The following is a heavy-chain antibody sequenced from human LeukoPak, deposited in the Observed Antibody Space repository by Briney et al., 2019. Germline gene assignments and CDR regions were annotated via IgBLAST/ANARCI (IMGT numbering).Heavy chain of an antibody. D-gene: IGHD6-19*01. CDR2: ISGSGDST. CDR3: AKDRRWSSGWFDN. J-gene: IGHJ4*02. CDR1: GFTFSTYA. V-gene: IGHV3-23*01. Sequence: SGGSLRLSCAASGFTFSTYAMSWVRQAPGKGLEWISAISGSGDSTFYADTVRGRFTISRDNSKNTLYLQMSSLRAEDTAVYYCAKDRRWSSGWFDNWGQGTLVTVSS.